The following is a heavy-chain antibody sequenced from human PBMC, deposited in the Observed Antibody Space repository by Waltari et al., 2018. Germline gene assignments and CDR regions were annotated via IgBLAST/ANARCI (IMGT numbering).Heavy chain of an antibody. D-gene: IGHD3-16*01. CDR2: MSWNSGRL. CDR1: GFTFGDYA. J-gene: IGHJ4*02. CDR3: VKGGFATDPFDY. Sequence: QLVESGGGLVQPGESLTLSCVASGFTFGDYAMHWVRQSPGKGLDWGSGMSWNSGRLDYVDSVKGRFSISRDNARNSLFLHMSGLRPDDTARYYCVKGGFATDPFDYWGQGTMV. V-gene: IGHV3-9*01.